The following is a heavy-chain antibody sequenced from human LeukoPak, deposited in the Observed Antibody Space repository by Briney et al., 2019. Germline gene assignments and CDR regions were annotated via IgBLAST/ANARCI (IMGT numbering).Heavy chain of an antibody. CDR1: GFTFSSYG. V-gene: IGHV3-30*03. D-gene: IGHD6-13*01. J-gene: IGHJ4*02. Sequence: PGRSLRLSCAASGFTFSSYGMHWVRQAPGKGLEWVAVISYDGSNKYYADSVKGRFTISRDNSKNTLYLQMNSLRAEDTAVYYCARVWSPPYTSSWPSYFDFWGQGTLVTVSS. CDR2: ISYDGSNK. CDR3: ARVWSPPYTSSWPSYFDF.